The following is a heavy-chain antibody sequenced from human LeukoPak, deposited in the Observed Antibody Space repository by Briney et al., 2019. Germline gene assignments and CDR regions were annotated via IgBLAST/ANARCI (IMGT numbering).Heavy chain of an antibody. CDR1: GIPISDYY. Sequence: GGSLRLSCAASGIPISDYYMTWIRQAPGKGLEWVSYISAISSTIYYADSVKGRFTISRDNAKKSLYLQMNSLRADDTAVYYCVKDHGWLLYSWGQGTLVTVSS. D-gene: IGHD3-9*01. J-gene: IGHJ4*02. V-gene: IGHV3-11*01. CDR3: VKDHGWLLYS. CDR2: ISAISSTI.